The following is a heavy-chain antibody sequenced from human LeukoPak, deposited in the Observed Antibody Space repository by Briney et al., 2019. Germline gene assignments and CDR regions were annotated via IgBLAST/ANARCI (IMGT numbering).Heavy chain of an antibody. J-gene: IGHJ4*02. D-gene: IGHD5-12*01. CDR1: GFTLSSYW. Sequence: SGGSLRLSCAASGFTLSSYWMHWVRQAPGKGLVWVSRFNSDGSSTRYADSVKGRFTISRDNAKNTLYLQMNSLRAEDTAVYYCARDGDIVATYYFDYWGQGTLVTVSS. CDR2: FNSDGSST. V-gene: IGHV3-74*01. CDR3: ARDGDIVATYYFDY.